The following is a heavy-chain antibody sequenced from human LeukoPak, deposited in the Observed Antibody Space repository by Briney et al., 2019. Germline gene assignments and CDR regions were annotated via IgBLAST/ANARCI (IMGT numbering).Heavy chain of an antibody. D-gene: IGHD3-10*01. J-gene: IGHJ6*03. V-gene: IGHV3-23*01. CDR2: VGGAGADT. CDR1: GLTFNSYT. Sequence: GGSLRLSCAASGLTFNSYTMSWVRLAPGKGLEWVSSVGGAGADTWYADSVKGRFTISRDNSKNTLYLQMDSPRAEDTALYYCAKDGAPNAGYMDVWGKGTTVTVSS. CDR3: AKDGAPNAGYMDV.